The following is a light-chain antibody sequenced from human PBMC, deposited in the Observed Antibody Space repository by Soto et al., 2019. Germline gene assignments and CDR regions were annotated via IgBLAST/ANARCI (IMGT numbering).Light chain of an antibody. J-gene: IGKJ2*01. CDR3: LQLHTFPRT. Sequence: DIQLTQSPSFLSASVGDRVTVTCRASQAISTYLAWYQQKPGKAPKLLIYAASTLQSGVPSGFSGSRSGTEFTLTISSLQPEDFATYYCLQLHTFPRTFGQGTKLEIK. CDR1: QAISTY. CDR2: AAS. V-gene: IGKV1-9*01.